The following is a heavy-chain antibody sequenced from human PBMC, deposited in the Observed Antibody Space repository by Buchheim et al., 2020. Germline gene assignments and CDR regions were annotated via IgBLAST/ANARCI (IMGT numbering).Heavy chain of an antibody. V-gene: IGHV3-15*01. CDR1: GFTFSNAW. J-gene: IGHJ6*03. Sequence: EVQLVESGGGLVKPGGSLRLSCAASGFTFSNAWMSWVRQAPGKGLEWVGRIKSKTDGGTTDYAAPVKGRFTISRDVSKNTLYLQMNSLKTEDTAVYYCTTTSPLLRFLEWLSESPDVWGKGTT. D-gene: IGHD3-3*01. CDR3: TTTSPLLRFLEWLSESPDV. CDR2: IKSKTDGGTT.